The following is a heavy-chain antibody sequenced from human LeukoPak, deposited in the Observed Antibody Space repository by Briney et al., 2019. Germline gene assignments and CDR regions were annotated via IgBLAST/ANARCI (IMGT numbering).Heavy chain of an antibody. V-gene: IGHV1-18*01. CDR3: ARDSEAAADNDAFDI. CDR1: GHTFTSYG. D-gene: IGHD6-13*01. CDR2: ISAYNGNT. Sequence: ASVKVSCKASGHTFTSYGISWVRQAPGQGLEWMGWISAYNGNTNYAQKLQGRVTMTRDTSTSTAYMELRSLRSDDTAVYYCARDSEAAADNDAFDIWGQGTMVTVSS. J-gene: IGHJ3*02.